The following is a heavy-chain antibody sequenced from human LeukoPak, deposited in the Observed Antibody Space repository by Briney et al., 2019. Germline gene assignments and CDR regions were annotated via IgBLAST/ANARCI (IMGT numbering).Heavy chain of an antibody. Sequence: GGSLRLSCAASGFTFSSYAMSWVRQAPGKGRDGVSRIRPTGSTTSYADSVEGRFTFSRDNATNTLYLKVNNPRAEDTAVYYRARGPNSNWSGLDFWGQGTLLTVSS. CDR1: GFTFSSYA. CDR2: IRPTGSTT. D-gene: IGHD6-6*01. J-gene: IGHJ4*02. V-gene: IGHV3-74*01. CDR3: ARGPNSNWSGLDF.